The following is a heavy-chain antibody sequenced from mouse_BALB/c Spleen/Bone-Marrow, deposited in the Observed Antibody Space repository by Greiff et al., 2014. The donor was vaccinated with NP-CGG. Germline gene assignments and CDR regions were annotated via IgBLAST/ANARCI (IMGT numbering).Heavy chain of an antibody. J-gene: IGHJ4*01. V-gene: IGHV1-69*02. CDR2: IYPSDSYT. Sequence: VQLQQSGAELVGPGASVKLSCRASGYTFTSYWINWVKQRPGQGLEWIGNIYPSDSYTNYNQRFKDKATLTVDKSSSTAYMQLSSPTSEDSAVYYCTRYGNSHYYAMDYWGQGTSVTVSS. CDR1: GYTFTSYW. CDR3: TRYGNSHYYAMDY. D-gene: IGHD1-1*01.